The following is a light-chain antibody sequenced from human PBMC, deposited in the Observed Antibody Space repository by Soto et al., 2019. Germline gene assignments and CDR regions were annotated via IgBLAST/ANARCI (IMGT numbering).Light chain of an antibody. CDR3: QQYNNWLPIT. J-gene: IGKJ5*01. V-gene: IGKV3-15*01. CDR1: QSVSRN. CDR2: GAS. Sequence: EIVMTQSPATLSVSPGERATLSCRASQSVSRNLAWYQQKPGQAPRLLIYGASTRATGIPARFSGSGSGTEFTLTISSLQSEDFAVYYCQQYNNWLPITFGQGTRLEIK.